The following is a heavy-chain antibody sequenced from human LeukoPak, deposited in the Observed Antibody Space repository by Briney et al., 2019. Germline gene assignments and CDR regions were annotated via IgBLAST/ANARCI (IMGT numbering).Heavy chain of an antibody. J-gene: IGHJ3*02. CDR1: GFTFSSYW. Sequence: GGSLRLSCAASGFTFSSYWMSWVRQAPGKGLEWVANIRNDGSAKYYVDSVKGRFTISRDNAKNSLYLQKNSLRAEDTAVYYCASGSFWYYDFWSGYYSEDAFDIWGQGTMVTVSS. CDR2: IRNDGSAK. V-gene: IGHV3-7*01. D-gene: IGHD3-3*01. CDR3: ASGSFWYYDFWSGYYSEDAFDI.